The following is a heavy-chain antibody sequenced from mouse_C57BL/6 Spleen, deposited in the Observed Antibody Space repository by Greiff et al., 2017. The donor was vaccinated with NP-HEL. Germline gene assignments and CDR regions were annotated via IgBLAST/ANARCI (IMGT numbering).Heavy chain of an antibody. CDR2: IDPSDSYT. CDR1: GYTFTSYW. J-gene: IGHJ1*03. CDR3: ARRYYGSSFVGGYFDV. D-gene: IGHD1-1*01. V-gene: IGHV1-50*01. Sequence: QVQLQQPGAELVKPGASVKLSCKASGYTFTSYWMQWVKQRPGQGLEWIGEIDPSDSYTNYNQKFKGKATLTVDTSSSTAYMQLSSLTSEDSAVYYCARRYYGSSFVGGYFDVWGTGTTVTVSS.